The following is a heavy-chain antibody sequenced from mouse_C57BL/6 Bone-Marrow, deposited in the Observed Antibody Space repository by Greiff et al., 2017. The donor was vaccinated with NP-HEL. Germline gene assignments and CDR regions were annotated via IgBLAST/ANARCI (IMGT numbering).Heavy chain of an antibody. V-gene: IGHV1-26*01. CDR2: INPNNGGT. CDR1: GYTFTDYY. D-gene: IGHD1-1*01. CDR3: ASIYYYGSSPHFDY. Sequence: EVQLQQSGPELVKPGASVKISCKASGYTFTDYYMNWVKQSHGKSLEWIGDINPNNGGTSYNQKFKGKATLTVDKSSSTAYMELRSLTSEDSAVYYCASIYYYGSSPHFDYWGQGTTLTGSS. J-gene: IGHJ2*01.